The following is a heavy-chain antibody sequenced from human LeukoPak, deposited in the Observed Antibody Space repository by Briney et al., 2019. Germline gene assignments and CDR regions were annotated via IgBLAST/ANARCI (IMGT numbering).Heavy chain of an antibody. CDR2: LYSDGNT. CDR3: ARGVEPLAANTLAY. CDR1: GFTVITND. V-gene: IGHV3-53*01. Sequence: GGPLRLSCAASGFTVITNDMTWVRQAPGKGLEWVSVLYSDGNTKYADSVHGRFTISRDNSKNTLYLEMNSLSPDDTAVYYCARGVEPLAANTLAYWGQGTLVTVSS. J-gene: IGHJ4*02. D-gene: IGHD1-14*01.